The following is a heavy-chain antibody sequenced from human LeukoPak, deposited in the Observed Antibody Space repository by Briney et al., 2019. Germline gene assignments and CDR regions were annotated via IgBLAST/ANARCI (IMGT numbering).Heavy chain of an antibody. CDR3: ARPMVAASNWFDP. CDR2: INSDGSST. D-gene: IGHD2-15*01. V-gene: IGHV3-74*01. J-gene: IGHJ5*02. Sequence: GGSLRLSCAASGFTFSSYWMHWVRQAPGKRLVWVSRINSDGSSTNYADSVKGRFTISRDNAKNTLYLQMNSLRAEDTAVYYCARPMVAASNWFDPWGQGTLVTVSS. CDR1: GFTFSSYW.